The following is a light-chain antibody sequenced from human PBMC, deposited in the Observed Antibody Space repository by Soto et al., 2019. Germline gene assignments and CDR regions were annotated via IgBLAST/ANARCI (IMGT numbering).Light chain of an antibody. V-gene: IGLV6-57*04. CDR1: SGSIASNY. J-gene: IGLJ2*01. CDR2: EGN. CDR3: QSYDSSTVV. Sequence: NFMLTQLHSGSESPGQTVTLSFTRSSGSIASNYVQLYQQRPGSVPTTVIYEGNQRPSGVPDRFSGATDGSSNSASLTISGLQTEDEADYYCQSYDSSTVVFGGGTKVTVL.